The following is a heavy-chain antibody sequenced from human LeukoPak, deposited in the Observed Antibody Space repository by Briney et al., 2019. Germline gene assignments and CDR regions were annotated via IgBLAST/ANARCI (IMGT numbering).Heavy chain of an antibody. CDR1: GGSISSGSYY. Sequence: PSETLPLTCTVSGGSISSGSYYWRWIRQPAGKGLEWIGRIYTSGSTNYNPSLKSRVTISVDTSKNQFSLKLSSVTAADTAVYYCATELYYDILTGYVDDYWGQGTLVTVSS. CDR2: IYTSGST. CDR3: ATELYYDILTGYVDDY. V-gene: IGHV4-61*02. J-gene: IGHJ4*02. D-gene: IGHD3-9*01.